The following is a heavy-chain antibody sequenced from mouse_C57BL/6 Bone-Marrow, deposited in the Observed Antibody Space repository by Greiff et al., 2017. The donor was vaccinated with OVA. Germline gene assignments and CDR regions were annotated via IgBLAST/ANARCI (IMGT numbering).Heavy chain of an antibody. CDR1: GYTFTSYW. CDR3: ARGVLRRGFYYAMDY. J-gene: IGHJ4*01. CDR2: IYPGSGST. D-gene: IGHD1-1*01. V-gene: IGHV1-55*01. Sequence: QVQLKQPGAELVKPGASVKMSCKASGYTFTSYWITWVKQRPGQGLEWIGDIYPGSGSTNYNEKFKSKATLTVDTSSSTAYMQLSSLTSEDSAVYDCARGVLRRGFYYAMDYWGQGTSVTVSS.